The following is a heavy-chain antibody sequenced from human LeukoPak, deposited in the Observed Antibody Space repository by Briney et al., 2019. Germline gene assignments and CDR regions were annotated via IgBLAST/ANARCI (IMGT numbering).Heavy chain of an antibody. CDR3: ASDRYGDYVVFYYYMDV. V-gene: IGHV3-48*01. J-gene: IGHJ6*03. CDR1: GFTFSSYE. D-gene: IGHD4-17*01. CDR2: ISSSSSTI. Sequence: GGSLRLSFAASGFTFSSYEMNWVRQAPGKGLEGVSYISSSSSTIYYADSVKGRFTISRDNAKNSLYLQINRLRAEDTAVYYCASDRYGDYVVFYYYMDVWGKGTTVTVSS.